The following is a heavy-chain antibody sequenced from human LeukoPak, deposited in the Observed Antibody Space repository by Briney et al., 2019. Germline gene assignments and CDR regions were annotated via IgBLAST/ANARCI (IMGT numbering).Heavy chain of an antibody. CDR3: ARGIYGSDPSYYYYYYMNV. CDR2: IYTSGST. CDR1: GGSISSGGYS. J-gene: IGHJ6*03. V-gene: IGHV4-61*02. D-gene: IGHD3-10*01. Sequence: SETLSLTCAVSGGSISSGGYSWSWIRQPPGKGLEWIGRIYTSGSTNYNPSLKSRVTMSVDTSKNQFSLKLSSVTAADTAVYYCARGIYGSDPSYYYYYYMNVWGKGTTVTISS.